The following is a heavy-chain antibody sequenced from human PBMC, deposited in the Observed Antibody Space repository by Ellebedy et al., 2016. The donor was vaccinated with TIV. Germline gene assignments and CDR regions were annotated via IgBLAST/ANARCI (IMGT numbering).Heavy chain of an antibody. CDR3: ARGKTGAAGTANWFDP. V-gene: IGHV1-8*01. J-gene: IGHJ5*02. Sequence: ASVKVSCXASGYTFTSYEINWVRQASGQGLEWMGWMNPNSGNTGYAQKFQGRVAMTRNTSINTAYLELSSLRSEDTAVYYCARGKTGAAGTANWFDPWGQGTLVTVSS. CDR1: GYTFTSYE. D-gene: IGHD6-13*01. CDR2: MNPNSGNT.